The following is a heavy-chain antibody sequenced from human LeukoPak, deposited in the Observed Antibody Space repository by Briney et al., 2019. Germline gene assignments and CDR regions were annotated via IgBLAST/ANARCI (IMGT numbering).Heavy chain of an antibody. V-gene: IGHV5-51*01. D-gene: IGHD3-22*01. CDR2: IYPGDSDT. Sequence: GESLKISCKGSGYSFTSHWIGWVRQMPGKGLEWMGIIYPGDSDTRYSPSFQGQVTISADKSISTAYLQWSSLKASDTAMYYCARHRYYYDSSGYPTWIDYWGQGTLVTVSS. CDR3: ARHRYYYDSSGYPTWIDY. CDR1: GYSFTSHW. J-gene: IGHJ4*02.